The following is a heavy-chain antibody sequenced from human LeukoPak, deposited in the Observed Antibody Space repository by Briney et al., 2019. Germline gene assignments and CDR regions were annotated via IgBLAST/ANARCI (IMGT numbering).Heavy chain of an antibody. Sequence: GESLKISCRASGYSFTTYWIGWVRQMPGKGLEWMGVIFPADSDTKYSPSFQGQVTISADKSISTAYLQWSSLKASDTAMYYCASVYSSTSWDYWGQGTLVTVSS. J-gene: IGHJ4*02. D-gene: IGHD6-13*01. V-gene: IGHV5-51*01. CDR2: IFPADSDT. CDR1: GYSFTTYW. CDR3: ASVYSSTSWDY.